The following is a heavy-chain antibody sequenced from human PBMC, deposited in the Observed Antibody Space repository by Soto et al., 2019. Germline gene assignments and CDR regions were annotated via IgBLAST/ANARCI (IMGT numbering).Heavy chain of an antibody. CDR2: IHGNDGTT. CDR3: ARPMNYNDYLDS. V-gene: IGHV1-3*01. D-gene: IGHD3-10*01. CDR1: GYIFTSYS. J-gene: IGHJ4*02. Sequence: ASMKVSCKTSGYIFTSYSMHWVRQAPGQRPEWMGWIHGNDGTTKYSQTFQGRVTLTRDTSASTDYMELGSLRPEDTAVYYCARPMNYNDYLDSWGQGTLVTVSS.